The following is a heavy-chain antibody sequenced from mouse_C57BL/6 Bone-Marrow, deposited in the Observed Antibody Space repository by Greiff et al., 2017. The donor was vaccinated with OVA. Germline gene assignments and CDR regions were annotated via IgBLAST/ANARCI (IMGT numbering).Heavy chain of an antibody. J-gene: IGHJ1*03. Sequence: QVQLQQSGAELARPGASVKLSCKASGYTFTSYGISWVKQRTGQGLEWIGEIYPRSGNTYYNEKFKGKATLTADKSSSTAYMELRSLTSEDSAVYVCARSFYSLWYFDVWGTGTTVTVSS. V-gene: IGHV1-81*01. D-gene: IGHD2-12*01. CDR1: GYTFTSYG. CDR2: IYPRSGNT. CDR3: ARSFYSLWYFDV.